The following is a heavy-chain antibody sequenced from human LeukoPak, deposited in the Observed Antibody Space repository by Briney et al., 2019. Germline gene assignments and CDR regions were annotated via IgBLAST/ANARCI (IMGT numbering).Heavy chain of an antibody. CDR2: IYSNDNT. V-gene: IGHV3-53*01. Sequence: GGSLRLSCVVSGFTVSTNYMSWVRQAPGKGLEWVSVIYSNDNTYYADSVKGRFTISRDNSKNTLYLQMNSLRADDTAVYYCARDFGRDGTHMDVWGQGTTVTVSS. J-gene: IGHJ6*02. CDR1: GFTVSTNY. CDR3: ARDFGRDGTHMDV. D-gene: IGHD5-24*01.